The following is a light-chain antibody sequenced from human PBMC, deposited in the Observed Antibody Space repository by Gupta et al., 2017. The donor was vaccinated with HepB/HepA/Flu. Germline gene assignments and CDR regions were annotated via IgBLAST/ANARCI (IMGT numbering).Light chain of an antibody. J-gene: IGKJ1*01. CDR1: QSIVSW. CDR2: KAS. Sequence: DIQMTQSPSTLSASVGDRVAITCRASQSIVSWLAWYRQRPGKAPTLLIYKASTLESGVPSRFSASGSGTEFTLTINSLQSDDSATYFYQQYNSFSRTFGQGTKVEI. CDR3: QQYNSFSRT. V-gene: IGKV1-5*03.